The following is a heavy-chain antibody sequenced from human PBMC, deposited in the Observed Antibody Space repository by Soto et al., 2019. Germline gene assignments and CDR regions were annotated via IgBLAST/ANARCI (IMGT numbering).Heavy chain of an antibody. D-gene: IGHD3-22*01. J-gene: IGHJ4*02. V-gene: IGHV1-69*13. CDR3: ARIRDSSGYYLDY. CDR1: GGTFSSYA. Sequence: SVKVSCKASGGTFSSYAISWVRQAPGQGLEWMGGIIPIFGTANYAQKLGGRVTITADESTSTAYMELSSLRSEDTAVYYCARIRDSSGYYLDYWGQGTLVTVSS. CDR2: IIPIFGTA.